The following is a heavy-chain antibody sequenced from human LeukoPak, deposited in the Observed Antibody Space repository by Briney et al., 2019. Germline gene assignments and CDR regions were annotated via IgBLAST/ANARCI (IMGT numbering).Heavy chain of an antibody. CDR3: ARESLGAAAGTSYYMDV. Sequence: ASVKVSCKASGVTFSDYALNWVRQAPGQGLEWMGVFIPILDTANSTQKFQGRLTITADKSTNTVYMELSSLRSDDTAVYYCARESLGAAAGTSYYMDVWGKGTTVTISS. CDR1: GVTFSDYA. D-gene: IGHD6-13*01. V-gene: IGHV1-69*10. J-gene: IGHJ6*03. CDR2: FIPILDTA.